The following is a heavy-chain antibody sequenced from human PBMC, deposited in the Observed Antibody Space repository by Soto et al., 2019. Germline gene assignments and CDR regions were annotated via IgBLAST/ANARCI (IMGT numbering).Heavy chain of an antibody. CDR3: ARAISGYDHYLDT. V-gene: IGHV3-20*04. J-gene: IGHJ4*02. CDR1: GFNFGGYG. D-gene: IGHD5-12*01. Sequence: EVQLMESGGGVVRPGGSLRLSCTASGFNFGGYGMTWVRQAPGKGLEWVSGINWNSGSRGYADSVKGRFTISRDNLQNSLFLEMDSLRAEDTAVSYCARAISGYDHYLDTWGQGTLVTVSS. CDR2: INWNSGSR.